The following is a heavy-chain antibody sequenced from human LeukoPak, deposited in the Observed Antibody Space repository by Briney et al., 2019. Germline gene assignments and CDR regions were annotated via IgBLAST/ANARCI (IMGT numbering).Heavy chain of an antibody. CDR3: ARSAGIAATIVLGY. D-gene: IGHD5-12*01. J-gene: IGHJ4*02. CDR2: IYSGGST. CDR1: GFTVXXXX. Sequence: GGSLRLSCAASGFTVXXXXXXWVRQAPGKXXXXXSLIYSGGSTYYAXSXKGRXTISRDNSKNTLYLQMNSLRAEDTAVYYCARSAGIAATIVLGYWGQGTLVTVSS. V-gene: IGHV3-66*01.